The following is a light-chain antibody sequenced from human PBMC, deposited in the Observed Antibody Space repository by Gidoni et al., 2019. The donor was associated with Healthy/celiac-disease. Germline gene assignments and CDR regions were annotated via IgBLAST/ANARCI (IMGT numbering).Light chain of an antibody. CDR2: DAS. V-gene: IGKV3-20*01. CDR3: QQCSSSPLT. Sequence: EFVLTQSPGTLSLSPGERATLPCRASQSVSSSYLAWYQQKPGQAPRLLIYDASSRATGVPDRFSGSGSGTDFTLTISRLEAEDFAFYYCQQCSSSPLTFGRGTKVEIK. CDR1: QSVSSSY. J-gene: IGKJ4*01.